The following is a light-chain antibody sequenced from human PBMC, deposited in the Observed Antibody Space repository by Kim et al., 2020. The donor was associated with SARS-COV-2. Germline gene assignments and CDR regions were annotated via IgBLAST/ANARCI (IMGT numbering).Light chain of an antibody. Sequence: VSGSPGQTATFTCSGDNLGVKYICWYQQESGQSPGLVIYENYKRPSGIPERFSGSNSGNTATLTISGTQAMDEADYYCQAWDFNRVFGRGTRLTVL. CDR2: ENY. V-gene: IGLV3-1*01. J-gene: IGLJ3*02. CDR3: QAWDFNRV. CDR1: NLGVKY.